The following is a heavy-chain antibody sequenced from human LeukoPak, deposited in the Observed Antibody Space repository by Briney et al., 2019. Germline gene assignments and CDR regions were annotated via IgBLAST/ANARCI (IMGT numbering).Heavy chain of an antibody. CDR3: ARDHDILTGVFDY. Sequence: PGGSLRLSCAASGFTFSSYWMSWVRQAPGKGLEWVANIRQDGSEKYYVDSLKGRFTISRDNAKNTLYLQMYSLRAEDTAVYYCARDHDILTGVFDYWGQGTLVTVSS. V-gene: IGHV3-7*01. CDR2: IRQDGSEK. CDR1: GFTFSSYW. D-gene: IGHD3-9*01. J-gene: IGHJ4*02.